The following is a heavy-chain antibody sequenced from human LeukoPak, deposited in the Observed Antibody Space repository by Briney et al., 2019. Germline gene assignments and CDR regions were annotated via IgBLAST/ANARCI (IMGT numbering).Heavy chain of an antibody. CDR2: IYTSGST. D-gene: IGHD4/OR15-4a*01. Sequence: PSVTLTLTCPVTSGSISSYYWSWIRLPPGKWLVWIGYIYTSGSTNYNAYLKSRVTIPVATTKHQFFLKLSPVTCIDTAVYYFARHLRGCSILVSFDIWGQGTMVTVSS. CDR3: ARHLRGCSILVSFDI. J-gene: IGHJ3*02. CDR1: SGSISSYY. V-gene: IGHV4-4*09.